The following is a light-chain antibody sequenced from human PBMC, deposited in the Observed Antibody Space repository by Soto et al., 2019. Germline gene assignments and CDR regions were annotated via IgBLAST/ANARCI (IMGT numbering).Light chain of an antibody. Sequence: IQMTQSPCFLSASVGDRVAITCPASQRISSYLNWYQQKPGKAPKLLIYAASTLQSGVPSRFSGSGSGTAFTLTISSLQPEDFATYYCQQSYSTPRTFGQGTKVDI. CDR1: QRISSY. CDR2: AAS. CDR3: QQSYSTPRT. V-gene: IGKV1-39*01. J-gene: IGKJ1*01.